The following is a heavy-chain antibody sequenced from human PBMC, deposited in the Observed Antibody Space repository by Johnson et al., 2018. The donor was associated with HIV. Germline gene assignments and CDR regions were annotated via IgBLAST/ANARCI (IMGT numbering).Heavy chain of an antibody. CDR2: ITSSGSTL. D-gene: IGHD1-1*01. J-gene: IGHJ3*02. CDR1: GFSFSDYY. Sequence: QVQLVESGGGLVNPGGSLRLSCAASGFSFSDYYMSWIRQAPGKGLEWVSYITSSGSTLYYADSVKGRFTISRDNAKNSLYLQMNSLRAGDTAVYYCARESPGYAFDIWGQGTMVTVSS. CDR3: ARESPGYAFDI. V-gene: IGHV3-11*04.